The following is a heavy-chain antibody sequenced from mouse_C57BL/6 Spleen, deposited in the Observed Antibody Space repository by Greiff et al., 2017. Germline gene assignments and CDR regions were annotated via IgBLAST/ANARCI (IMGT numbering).Heavy chain of an antibody. CDR2: IYPRDGST. D-gene: IGHD1-1*01. J-gene: IGHJ1*03. CDR1: GYTFTDHT. CDR3: ARSDYCGSSCGYFDV. Sequence: QVQLQQSDAELVKPGASVKISCKASGYTFTDHTIHWMKQRPEQGLEWIGYIYPRDGSTKYNEKFKGKATLTADKSSSTAYMQLNSLTSEDTAVYCCARSDYCGSSCGYFDVWGTGTTVTVSS. V-gene: IGHV1-78*01.